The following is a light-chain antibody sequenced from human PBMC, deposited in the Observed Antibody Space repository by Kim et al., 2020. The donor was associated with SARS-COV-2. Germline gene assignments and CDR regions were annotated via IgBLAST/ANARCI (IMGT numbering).Light chain of an antibody. J-gene: IGLJ3*02. CDR3: QTWGTGIRW. V-gene: IGLV4-69*02. CDR1: SGNASFA. Sequence: ASVTLTCTLTSGNASFANEWHQHQPGKGPRLLMKLNRDGSQIQADGIPDRFSGSMSGAERYLSISSLQSEDEADYYCQTWGTGIRWFGGGTQLTVL. CDR2: LNRDGSQ.